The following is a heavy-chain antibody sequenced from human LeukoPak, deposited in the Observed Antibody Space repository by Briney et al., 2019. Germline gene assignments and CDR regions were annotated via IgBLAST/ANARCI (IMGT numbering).Heavy chain of an antibody. CDR2: IYYSGST. CDR3: GRDKGYCSGGSCYSSDDAFDI. V-gene: IGHV4-39*02. D-gene: IGHD2-15*01. CDR1: GGSISSSSYY. Sequence: SETLSLTCTVSGGSISSSSYYWGWVRQPPGKGLEWIGSIYYSGSTYYNPSLKSRVTIYVDTSKNQFSLKLSSVTAADTALYYCGRDKGYCSGGSCYSSDDAFDIWGQGTMVTVSS. J-gene: IGHJ3*02.